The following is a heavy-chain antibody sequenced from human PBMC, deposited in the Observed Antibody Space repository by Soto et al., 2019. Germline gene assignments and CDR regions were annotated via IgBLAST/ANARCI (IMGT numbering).Heavy chain of an antibody. J-gene: IGHJ4*02. D-gene: IGHD6-19*01. Sequence: QVQLVESWGGVVQPGRSLRLSCAASGFTFSSYGMHWVRQAPGKGLEWVAVISYDGSNKYYADSVKGRFTISRDNSKNTLYLQMNSLRAEDTAVYYCAKDRLAVAGSDYFDYWGQGTLVTVSS. CDR1: GFTFSSYG. CDR2: ISYDGSNK. CDR3: AKDRLAVAGSDYFDY. V-gene: IGHV3-30*18.